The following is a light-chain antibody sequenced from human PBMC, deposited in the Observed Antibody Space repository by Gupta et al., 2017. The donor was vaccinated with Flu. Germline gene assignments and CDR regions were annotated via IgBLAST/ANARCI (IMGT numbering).Light chain of an antibody. J-gene: IGKJ2*02. CDR2: EVS. Sequence: PVTLGQPASISCRSSQSLVYKNGITYLNWFQQVPGQSPRRLIYEVSKRDYGVPDRFSGSGSGTDFTLKSSRVEAEDVGVYYCMRCTHPWTFGQWTSVEI. CDR1: QSLVYKNGITY. CDR3: MRCTHPWT. V-gene: IGKV2-30*01.